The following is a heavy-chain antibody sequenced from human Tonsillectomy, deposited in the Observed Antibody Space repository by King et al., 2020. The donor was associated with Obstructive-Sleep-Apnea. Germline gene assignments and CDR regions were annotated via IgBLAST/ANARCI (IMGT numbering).Heavy chain of an antibody. CDR3: ATEWEHPNWFDS. Sequence: QLQESGPGLVKPSETLSLTCSVSGYSISTGNYWGWIRQPPGKGLEWIGSIYHSGSTYFNPSLKSRVTISVDTSKNQFSLKLTSVTAADTAVYYCATEWEHPNWFDSWGQGTLVTVSS. CDR2: IYHSGST. J-gene: IGHJ5*01. D-gene: IGHD1-26*01. V-gene: IGHV4-38-2*02. CDR1: GYSISTGNY.